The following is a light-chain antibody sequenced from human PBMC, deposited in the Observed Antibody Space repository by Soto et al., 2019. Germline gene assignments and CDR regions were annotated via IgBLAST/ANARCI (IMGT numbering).Light chain of an antibody. J-gene: IGKJ3*01. V-gene: IGKV1-27*01. CDR3: QSYNRFPFT. CDR2: EAS. CDR1: PGINTY. Sequence: DLQMTQSPSSLSASVGDRVTLTCRASPGINTYLAWYQQRPGHAPKLLIYEASTLQSGVPPRFSGTGSRTPFTLTISSLRPEDVGTSFFQSYNRFPFTFGPGTRVDLK.